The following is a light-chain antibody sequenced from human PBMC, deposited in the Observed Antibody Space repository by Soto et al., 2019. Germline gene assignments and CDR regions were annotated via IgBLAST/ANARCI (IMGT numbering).Light chain of an antibody. CDR3: AAWDASLNGIV. J-gene: IGLJ2*01. Sequence: QSVLTQPPSASGTPGQRVTISCSGSSSNIGRNTVNWYQQLPGTAPKLLIYSDNQRPSGVPDRFSVSTSGSAVSLAISGLHSDDEAAYYCAAWDASLNGIVFGGGTKLTVL. V-gene: IGLV1-44*01. CDR2: SDN. CDR1: SSNIGRNT.